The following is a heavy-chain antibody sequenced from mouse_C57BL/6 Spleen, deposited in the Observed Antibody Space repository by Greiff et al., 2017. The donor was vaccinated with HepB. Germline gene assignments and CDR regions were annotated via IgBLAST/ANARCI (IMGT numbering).Heavy chain of an antibody. CDR2: IRNKANGYTT. J-gene: IGHJ1*03. D-gene: IGHD1-1*01. Sequence: EVKLMESGGGLVQPGGSLSLSCAASGFTFTDYYMSWVRQPPGKALEWLGFIRNKANGYTTEYSASVKGRFTISRDNSQSILYLQMNALRAEDSATYYCARSYYGGSYWYFDVWGTGTTVTVSS. V-gene: IGHV7-3*01. CDR3: ARSYYGGSYWYFDV. CDR1: GFTFTDYY.